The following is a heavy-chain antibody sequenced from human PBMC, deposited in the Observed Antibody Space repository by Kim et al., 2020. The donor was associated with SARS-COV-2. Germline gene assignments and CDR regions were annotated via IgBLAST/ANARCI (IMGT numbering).Heavy chain of an antibody. D-gene: IGHD3-3*01. CDR3: ARGRVGVVPSPVLGLGPFWKYHYMDV. CDR1: GGSFSDFS. V-gene: IGHV4-34*01. J-gene: IGHJ6*03. Sequence: SETLSLTCAVFGGSFSDFSWTWVRQSSGKGLEWIGEINQGGSSNNNPSLKSRVTISLDTSKNQFSLKVTSVTAADTAIYYCARGRVGVVPSPVLGLGPFWKYHYMDVWGKGATVTVS. CDR2: INQGGSS.